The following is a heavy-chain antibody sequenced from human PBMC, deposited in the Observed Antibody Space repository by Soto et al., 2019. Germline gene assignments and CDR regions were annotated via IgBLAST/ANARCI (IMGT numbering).Heavy chain of an antibody. D-gene: IGHD3-9*01. J-gene: IGHJ5*02. Sequence: QVQLVQSGAEVKKPGASVKVSCKASGYTFTSYGISWVRQAPGQGLEGMGWISAYNGNTNYAQKLQGRVTMTTDTSTSTAYMERRSLRSDDTAVYYCAREELDILTGYYKGWFDPWGQGTLVTVSS. CDR2: ISAYNGNT. CDR1: GYTFTSYG. CDR3: AREELDILTGYYKGWFDP. V-gene: IGHV1-18*04.